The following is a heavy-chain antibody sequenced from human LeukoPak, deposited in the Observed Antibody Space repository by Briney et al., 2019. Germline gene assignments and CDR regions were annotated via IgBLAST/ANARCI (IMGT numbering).Heavy chain of an antibody. CDR1: GYSISSGYF. CDR3: ARALRGKYYYGSGSYYYYMDV. Sequence: PSETLSLTCTVSGYSISSGYFWGWIRQSPGKGLEWIGSVYHRDTVNIYYNPSLKSRVTISRDTSKNQFSLTLRSVTATDTAVYYCARALRGKYYYGSGSYYYYMDVWGKGTTVTVSS. V-gene: IGHV4-38-2*02. J-gene: IGHJ6*03. CDR2: VYHRDTVNI. D-gene: IGHD3-10*01.